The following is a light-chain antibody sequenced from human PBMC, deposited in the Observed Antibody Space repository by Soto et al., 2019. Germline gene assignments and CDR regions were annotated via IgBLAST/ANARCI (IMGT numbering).Light chain of an antibody. CDR3: SSYTSSSTLAV. CDR1: SSDVGGYNY. V-gene: IGLV2-14*01. CDR2: DVS. J-gene: IGLJ2*01. Sequence: QSVLTQPASVSGSPGQSITISCTGTSSDVGGYNYVSWYQQHPGKAPKLRIYDVSNRPSGVSNRFSGSKSGNTASLTISGLQDEDEADYYCSSYTSSSTLAVFGGGTKVTVL.